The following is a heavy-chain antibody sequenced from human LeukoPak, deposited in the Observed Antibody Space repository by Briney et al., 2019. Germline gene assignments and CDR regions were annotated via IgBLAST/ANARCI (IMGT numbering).Heavy chain of an antibody. CDR3: ARGGCSGGSCYFDY. CDR2: ISYDGSNK. V-gene: IGHV3-30*04. Sequence: GGSLRLSCAASGFTFSSYAMHWVRQAPGKGLEWAAVISYDGSNKYYADSVKGRFTISRDNSKNTLYLQMNSLRAEDTAVYYCARGGCSGGSCYFDYWGQGTLVTVSS. J-gene: IGHJ4*02. CDR1: GFTFSSYA. D-gene: IGHD2-15*01.